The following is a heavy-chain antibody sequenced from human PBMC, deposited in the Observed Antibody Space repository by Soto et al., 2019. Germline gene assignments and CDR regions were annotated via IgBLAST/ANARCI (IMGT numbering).Heavy chain of an antibody. J-gene: IGHJ4*02. CDR1: GYSFANYW. D-gene: IGHD3-9*01. Sequence: EVQLVQSGAEVKKPGESLKISCKGSGYSFANYWIGWVRQMPGKGLEWMGIIYPGNSDTRYSPSFQGQVTISADKSLSPAYLEWSSLKASDTAMYYCARHVYYDILKKNSWGQGTLVTVSS. CDR3: ARHVYYDILKKNS. CDR2: IYPGNSDT. V-gene: IGHV5-51*01.